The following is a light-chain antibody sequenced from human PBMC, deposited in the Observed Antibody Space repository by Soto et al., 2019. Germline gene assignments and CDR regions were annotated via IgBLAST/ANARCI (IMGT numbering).Light chain of an antibody. Sequence: EIVLTQSPATLSLSPGERATLSCRASQSVSSYLAWYQQKPGQAPRLLIYDASNRATGIPARFSGSGSWTDFTLTISSLEPEDCAVYYCQQRSNWPPYTVGQGTKLESK. CDR3: QQRSNWPPYT. J-gene: IGKJ2*01. CDR1: QSVSSY. V-gene: IGKV3-11*01. CDR2: DAS.